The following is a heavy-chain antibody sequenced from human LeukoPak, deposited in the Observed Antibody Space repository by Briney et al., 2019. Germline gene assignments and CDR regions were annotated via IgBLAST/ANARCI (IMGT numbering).Heavy chain of an antibody. V-gene: IGHV1-69*13. CDR2: IIPIFGTA. Sequence: SVKVSCKASGGTFSSYAISWVRQAPGQGLEWMGGIIPIFGTANYAQKFQGRVTITADESTSTAYMELSSLRSEDTAVYYCARASPYPLTTVTTTAFDIWGQGTMVTVSS. J-gene: IGHJ3*02. D-gene: IGHD4-17*01. CDR1: GGTFSSYA. CDR3: ARASPYPLTTVTTTAFDI.